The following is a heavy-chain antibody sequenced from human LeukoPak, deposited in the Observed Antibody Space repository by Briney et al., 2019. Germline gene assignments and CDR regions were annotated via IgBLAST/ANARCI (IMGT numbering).Heavy chain of an antibody. CDR1: GFTFSSYS. J-gene: IGHJ3*02. CDR3: ASRLDPQNDAFDI. D-gene: IGHD6-19*01. CDR2: ISSSSSYI. Sequence: GGSLRLSCAASGFTFSSYSMNWVRQAPGKGLEWVSSISSSSSYIYYADSVKGRFTISRDNAKNSLYLQMNSLRAEDTAVYYCASRLDPQNDAFDIWGQGTMVTVSS. V-gene: IGHV3-21*01.